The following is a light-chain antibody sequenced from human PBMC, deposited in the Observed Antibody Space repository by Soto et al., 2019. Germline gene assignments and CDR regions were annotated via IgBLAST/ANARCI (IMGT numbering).Light chain of an antibody. J-gene: IGKJ1*01. V-gene: IGKV1-39*01. CDR2: AAS. CDR3: QHYKMYSPWT. CDR1: HSVSTY. Sequence: DIQMTQSPSSLSASVGDRVTITCRASHSVSTYLNWCQQKSGRAPKLLLYAASSLQSAAPSRFSGSGSGTDFTLTISSLQPEAFATYYCQHYKMYSPWTFGQGTKVDIK.